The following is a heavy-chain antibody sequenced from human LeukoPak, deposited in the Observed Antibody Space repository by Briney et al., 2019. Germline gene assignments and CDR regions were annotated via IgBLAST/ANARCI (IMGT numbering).Heavy chain of an antibody. CDR2: INPFSGGT. CDR3: ARGGYDLDY. CDR1: GYSFTDYY. Sequence: GASVKVSCKASGYSFTDYYIHWVRQAPGQGLEWMGWINPFSGGTKYAQKFQGWATMTRDTSISTAYMELSRLTSDDTAVYYCARGGYDLDYWGQGTLVTVSS. V-gene: IGHV1-2*04. J-gene: IGHJ4*02. D-gene: IGHD3-22*01.